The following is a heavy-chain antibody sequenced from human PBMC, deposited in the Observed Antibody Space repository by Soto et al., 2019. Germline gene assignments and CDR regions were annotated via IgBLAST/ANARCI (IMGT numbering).Heavy chain of an antibody. CDR1: GFTFASYA. J-gene: IGHJ6*02. Sequence: EVQLLESGGGLVQPGGSLRLSCAASGFTFASYAMNWVRQAPGKGLEWVSTISGSGSSTYYADSVKGRFTISGDNSKNTLYLQMTSMRVEDAAGYYCAKRGRPAPGGMDVWGQGTTVTVSS. D-gene: IGHD2-2*01. V-gene: IGHV3-23*01. CDR3: AKRGRPAPGGMDV. CDR2: ISGSGSST.